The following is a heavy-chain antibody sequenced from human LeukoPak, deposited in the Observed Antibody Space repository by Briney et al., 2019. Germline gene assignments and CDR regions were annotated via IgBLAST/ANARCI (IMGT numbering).Heavy chain of an antibody. CDR2: IYYSGST. Sequence: SETLSLTCTVSGGSISSYYWSWIRQPPGKGLEWIGYIYYSGSTNYNPSLKSRVTISVDTSKNQFSLKLSSVTAADTAVYYCARVKVVPAAIWGYYGMDVWGQGTTVTVSS. J-gene: IGHJ6*02. CDR3: ARVKVVPAAIWGYYGMDV. V-gene: IGHV4-59*01. CDR1: GGSISSYY. D-gene: IGHD2-2*02.